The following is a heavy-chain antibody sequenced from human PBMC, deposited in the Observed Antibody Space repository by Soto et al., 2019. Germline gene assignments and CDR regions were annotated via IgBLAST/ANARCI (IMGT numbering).Heavy chain of an antibody. CDR1: GLTVSSNY. Sequence: QPGGSLRLSCAASGLTVSSNYMSWVRQAPGKGLEWVSVIYSGGSTYYADSVKGRFTISRDNSKNTLYLQMNSLRAEDTAVYYCARPQAILRGDAFDIWGQGTMVTVSS. D-gene: IGHD3-3*02. J-gene: IGHJ3*02. CDR3: ARPQAILRGDAFDI. V-gene: IGHV3-66*04. CDR2: IYSGGST.